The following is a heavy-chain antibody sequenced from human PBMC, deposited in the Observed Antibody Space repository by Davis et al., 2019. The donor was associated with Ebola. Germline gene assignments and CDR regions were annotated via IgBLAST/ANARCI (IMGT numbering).Heavy chain of an antibody. Sequence: GESLKISCAASGFTFSNYGLHWVRQAPGKGVEWVGVIWYDGSNKYYADSVKGRFTISRDNSKNTLFLQMSSLRAEDTAVYYCARGALGVTTRHFDYWGQGTLVTVSS. V-gene: IGHV3-33*01. CDR1: GFTFSNYG. CDR3: ARGALGVTTRHFDY. J-gene: IGHJ4*02. D-gene: IGHD4-17*01. CDR2: IWYDGSNK.